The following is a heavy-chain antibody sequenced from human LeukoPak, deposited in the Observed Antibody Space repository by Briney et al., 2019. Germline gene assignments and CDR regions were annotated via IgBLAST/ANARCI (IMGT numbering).Heavy chain of an antibody. CDR3: AMRSREGRFDY. CDR1: GGSISSSSYY. D-gene: IGHD1-26*01. Sequence: PSETLSLTCTVSGGSISSSSYYWSWIRQPPGKGLEWIGYIYYSGSTNYNPSLKSRVTISVDTSKNQFSLKLSSVTAADTAVYYCAMRSREGRFDYWGQGTLVTVSS. V-gene: IGHV4-61*01. CDR2: IYYSGST. J-gene: IGHJ4*02.